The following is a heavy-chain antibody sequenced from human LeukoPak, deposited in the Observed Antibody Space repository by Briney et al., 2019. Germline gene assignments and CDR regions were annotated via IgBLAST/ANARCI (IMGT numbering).Heavy chain of an antibody. CDR2: ISGSGGST. D-gene: IGHD4-23*01. CDR1: GFTFSSYA. V-gene: IGHV3-23*01. J-gene: IGHJ4*02. Sequence: PGGSLRLSCAASGFTFSSYAMSWVRQAPGKGLEWVSAISGSGGSTYYADSVKGRFTISRDNSKNTLYLQMNSLRAEDTAVYFCAKVGDYGGDSAFGYWGQGTLVTVSS. CDR3: AKVGDYGGDSAFGY.